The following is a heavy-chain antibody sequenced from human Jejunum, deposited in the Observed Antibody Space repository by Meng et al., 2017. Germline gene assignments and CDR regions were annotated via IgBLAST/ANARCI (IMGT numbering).Heavy chain of an antibody. V-gene: IGHV3-20*03. J-gene: IGHJ4*02. CDR1: GFTFDDYG. CDR2: LNWNGVST. CDR3: VRDGPNYFDY. Sequence: VQLGESGGGVVRPGGSLRLSVAASGFTFDDYGMSWVRQAPGKGLEWVSGLNWNGVSTGYADSVKGRFTISRDNAKNSLFLQMNSLRAEDTAVYYCVRDGPNYFDYWGQGTLVTVSS.